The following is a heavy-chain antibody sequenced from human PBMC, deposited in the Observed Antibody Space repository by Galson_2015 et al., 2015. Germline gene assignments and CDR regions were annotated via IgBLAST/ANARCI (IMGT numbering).Heavy chain of an antibody. J-gene: IGHJ4*02. CDR3: VKGLFYYDNTTPFDY. V-gene: IGHV3-64D*06. Sequence: SLRLSCAASGFTFSSYAMHWVRQAPGKGLEYVSAISSNGGSTYYADSVKGRFTISRDNPKNTLYLQMSSLRAEDTAVYYCVKGLFYYDNTTPFDYWGQGTLVTVSS. CDR1: GFTFSSYA. D-gene: IGHD3-22*01. CDR2: ISSNGGST.